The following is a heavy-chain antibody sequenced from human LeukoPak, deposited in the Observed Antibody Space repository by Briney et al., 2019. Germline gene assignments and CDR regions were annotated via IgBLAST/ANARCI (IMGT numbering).Heavy chain of an antibody. CDR3: ARDDYGSGSSSTFDY. CDR1: GGSISSYY. Sequence: SETLSLTCTVSGGSISSYYWSWIPQPAGKVLEWIGRIYTSGSTNYNPSLKSRVTMSVDTSKNQFSLKLSSVTAADTAVYYCARDDYGSGSSSTFDYWGQGTLVTVSS. J-gene: IGHJ4*02. D-gene: IGHD3-10*01. CDR2: IYTSGST. V-gene: IGHV4-4*07.